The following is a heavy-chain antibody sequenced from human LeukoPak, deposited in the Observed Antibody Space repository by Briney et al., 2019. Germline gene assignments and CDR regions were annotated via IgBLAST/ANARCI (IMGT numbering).Heavy chain of an antibody. CDR3: AKLGVYYYYGMDV. Sequence: ASVTVSCEASGYTFPTSGISWVRQAPGQGLEWMGWISVYNHNTNYAQKFQGRVTVTTDTSTRTTYMELRSLRSEDTAVYYCAKLGVYYYYGMDVWGQGTTVTVSS. V-gene: IGHV1-18*01. J-gene: IGHJ6*02. CDR2: ISVYNHNT. CDR1: GYTFPTSG. D-gene: IGHD2-8*01.